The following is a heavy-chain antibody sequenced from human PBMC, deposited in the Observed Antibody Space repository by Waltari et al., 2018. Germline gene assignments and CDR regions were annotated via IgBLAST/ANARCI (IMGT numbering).Heavy chain of an antibody. Sequence: EVQLLESGGGLVQPGGSLRLSCAASGFTFSSYAMSWVRQAQGKGLEWVSAISGSGGSTYYADSVKGRFTISRDNSKNTLYLQMNSLRAEDTAVYYWAKCGLYGDYLYYFDYWGQGTLVTVSS. CDR1: GFTFSSYA. D-gene: IGHD4-17*01. CDR3: AKCGLYGDYLYYFDY. V-gene: IGHV3-23*01. J-gene: IGHJ4*02. CDR2: ISGSGGST.